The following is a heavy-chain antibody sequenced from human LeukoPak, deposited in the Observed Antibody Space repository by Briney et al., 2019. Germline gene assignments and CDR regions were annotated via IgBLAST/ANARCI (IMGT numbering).Heavy chain of an antibody. D-gene: IGHD3-16*01. V-gene: IGHV4-39*01. CDR2: TYYSGST. CDR1: GGSISSSSYY. J-gene: IGHJ4*02. Sequence: SGTLSLTCTVSGGSISSSSYYWGWIRQPPGKGLEWIGSTYYSGSTYYNPSLKSRVTISVDTSKNQFSLKLSSVTAADTAVYYCAKSSWGHYFDYWGQGTLVTVSS. CDR3: AKSSWGHYFDY.